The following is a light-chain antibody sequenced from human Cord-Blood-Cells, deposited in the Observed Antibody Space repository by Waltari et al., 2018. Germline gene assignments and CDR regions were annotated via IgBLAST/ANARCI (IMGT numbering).Light chain of an antibody. CDR2: AAS. V-gene: IGKV1-9*01. J-gene: IGKJ5*01. CDR3: QQLNSYPPSIT. CDR1: QGISSY. Sequence: IQLTQSPSSLSASVGDRVTITCRASQGISSYLAWYQQKPGKVPKLLIYAASTLQSGVPSRFSGSGSGTDFTLTISSLQPEDFATYYCQQLNSYPPSITFGQGTRLEIK.